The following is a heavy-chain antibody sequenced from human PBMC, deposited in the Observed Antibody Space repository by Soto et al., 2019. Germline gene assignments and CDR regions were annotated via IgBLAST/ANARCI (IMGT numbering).Heavy chain of an antibody. V-gene: IGHV3-9*01. J-gene: IGHJ3*01. CDR2: ISWNNGNI. CDR3: AKDILLGNSGSYPDAFDV. D-gene: IGHD1-26*01. Sequence: EVQLVESGGGLAQPGRSLRLSCAASGFTFDQHAMHWVRQAPGKGLEWVSGISWNNGNIGYAASVKGRFTISRDNAKNSLYLQMERLRTEDTALYYCAKDILLGNSGSYPDAFDVWGQGTMVTVPS. CDR1: GFTFDQHA.